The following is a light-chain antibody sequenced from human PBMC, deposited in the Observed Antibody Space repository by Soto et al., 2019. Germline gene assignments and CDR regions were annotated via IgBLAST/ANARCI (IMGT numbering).Light chain of an antibody. V-gene: IGLV2-14*03. J-gene: IGLJ1*01. CDR1: SNDVGAYNY. CDR2: DVS. CDR3: TSYTSSRTYV. Sequence: QLVLTQPASVSGSPGQSITVSCTGTSNDVGAYNYVSWYQQHPGTAPKLMIYDVSNRPSGVSNRFSGSKSGNTASLTISGLQAEDEADYYCTSYTSSRTYVFGTGTKLTVL.